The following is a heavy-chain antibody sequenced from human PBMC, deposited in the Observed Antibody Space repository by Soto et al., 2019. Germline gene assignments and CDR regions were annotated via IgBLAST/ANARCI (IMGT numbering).Heavy chain of an antibody. CDR2: ISSSSSYI. CDR1: GFTFSSYS. Sequence: PGGSLRLSCAASGFTFSSYSMNWVRQAPGKGLEWASSISSSSSYIYYADSVKGRFTISRDNAKNSLYLQMNSLRAEDTAVYYCAREVADSSSSPPTFWGQGTLVTVSS. D-gene: IGHD6-6*01. CDR3: AREVADSSSSPPTF. J-gene: IGHJ4*02. V-gene: IGHV3-21*01.